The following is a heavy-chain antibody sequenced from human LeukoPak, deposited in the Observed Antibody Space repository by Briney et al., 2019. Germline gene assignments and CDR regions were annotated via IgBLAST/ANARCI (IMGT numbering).Heavy chain of an antibody. CDR2: ISGSGGST. CDR3: AKDEYSYGIFDY. CDR1: GFTFSSYA. J-gene: IGHJ4*02. D-gene: IGHD5-18*01. Sequence: HTGGSLRLSCAASGFTFSSYAMSWVRQAPGKGLEWVSAISGSGGSTYYADSVKGRFTISRDNSKNTLYLQMNSLRAEDTAVYYCAKDEYSYGIFDYWGQGTLVTVSS. V-gene: IGHV3-23*01.